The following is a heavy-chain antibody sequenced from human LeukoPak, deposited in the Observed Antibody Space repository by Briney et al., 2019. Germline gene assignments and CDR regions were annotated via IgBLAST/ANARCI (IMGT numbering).Heavy chain of an antibody. CDR3: ATTISSSWFEPSDY. J-gene: IGHJ4*02. CDR2: IIPIFGTA. V-gene: IGHV1-69*05. CDR1: GGTFSSYA. D-gene: IGHD6-13*01. Sequence: ASVKVSCKASGGTFSSYAISWVRQYPGQGLEWMGGIIPIFGTANYAQKFHGRVTITTDESTSTAYMELSSLSSEDTAVYYCATTISSSWFEPSDYWGQGTLVTVSS.